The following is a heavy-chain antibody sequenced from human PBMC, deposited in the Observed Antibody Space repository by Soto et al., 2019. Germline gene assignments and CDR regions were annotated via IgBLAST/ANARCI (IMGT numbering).Heavy chain of an antibody. V-gene: IGHV4-31*03. D-gene: IGHD2-21*02. Sequence: PSETLSLTCTVSGGSISSGGYYWSWIRQHPGKGLEWIGYIYYSGSTYYNPSLKSRVTISVDKSKNQFSLKLSSVTSADTAVYYCASLVTALGDGMDVWGQGTTVTVSS. CDR1: GGSISSGGYY. J-gene: IGHJ6*02. CDR3: ASLVTALGDGMDV. CDR2: IYYSGST.